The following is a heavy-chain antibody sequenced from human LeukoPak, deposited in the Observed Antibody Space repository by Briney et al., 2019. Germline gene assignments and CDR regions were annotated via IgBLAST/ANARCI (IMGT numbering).Heavy chain of an antibody. V-gene: IGHV1-69*13. D-gene: IGHD2-2*01. CDR3: ASNLRSQLLSRYYYYYMDV. Sequence: GASVKVSCKASGGTFSSYAISWVRQAPGQGLEWMGGIIPIFGTANYAQKFQGRVTITADESTSTAYMELSSLRSEDTAVYYCASNLRSQLLSRYYYYYMDVWGKGTTVTVSS. J-gene: IGHJ6*03. CDR1: GGTFSSYA. CDR2: IIPIFGTA.